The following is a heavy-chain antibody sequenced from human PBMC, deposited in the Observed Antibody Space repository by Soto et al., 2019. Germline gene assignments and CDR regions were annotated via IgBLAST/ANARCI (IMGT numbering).Heavy chain of an antibody. V-gene: IGHV3-23*01. J-gene: IGHJ4*02. D-gene: IGHD3-22*01. Sequence: GGSLRLSCDASGITFSSYAMNWVRQAPGKGLEWVSSTGGSGAATYYADSVKGRFTISRDNSKNTLYLQMNSLRAEDTAVYYCAKCSHYYDSSGYPDYWGQGTLVTGSS. CDR1: GITFSSYA. CDR3: AKCSHYYDSSGYPDY. CDR2: TGGSGAAT.